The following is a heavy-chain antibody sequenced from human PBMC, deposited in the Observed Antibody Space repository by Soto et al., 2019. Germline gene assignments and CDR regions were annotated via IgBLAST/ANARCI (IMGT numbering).Heavy chain of an antibody. CDR3: ARDRGSSGMFELDV. D-gene: IGHD6-19*01. Sequence: PWGSLILSCLASQFPFDVYSMHWVRQAPGKGLEWFSYIRHTTSATFYADAVKGRFTISRDNRKNSLFLQMNSLRDDDTGVYFCARDRGSSGMFELDVWGPGTLVTVSS. V-gene: IGHV3-48*02. CDR2: IRHTTSAT. CDR1: QFPFDVYS. J-gene: IGHJ3*01.